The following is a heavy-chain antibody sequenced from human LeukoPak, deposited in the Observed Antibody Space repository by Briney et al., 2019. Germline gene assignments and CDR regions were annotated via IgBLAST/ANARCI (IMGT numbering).Heavy chain of an antibody. J-gene: IGHJ4*02. CDR3: ARASGWVDFDY. V-gene: IGHV1-18*01. CDR2: ISAYNGNT. Sequence: ASVKVSCKASGYTFTSYGISWVRQAPGQGLEWMGWISAYNGNTNYAQKFQGRVTMTRNTSISTAYMELSSLRSEDTAVYYCARASGWVDFDYWGQGTLVTVSS. CDR1: GYTFTSYG. D-gene: IGHD6-19*01.